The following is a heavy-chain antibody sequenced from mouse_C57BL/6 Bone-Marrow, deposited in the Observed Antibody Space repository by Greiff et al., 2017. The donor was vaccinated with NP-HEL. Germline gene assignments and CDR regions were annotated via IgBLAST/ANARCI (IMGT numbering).Heavy chain of an antibody. CDR2: FSSGGDYF. CDR1: GFTFSSYA. D-gene: IGHD1-1*01. V-gene: IGHV5-9-1*02. Sequence: EVMLVESGEGLVKPGGSLKLSCAASGFTFSSYAMSWVRQTPEKRLEWVAYFSSGGDYFYYADTVKGRFTIARDNARNTLYLQMSSLKSEDTAMYYCTRVGSYYFDYWGQGTTLTVSS. CDR3: TRVGSYYFDY. J-gene: IGHJ2*01.